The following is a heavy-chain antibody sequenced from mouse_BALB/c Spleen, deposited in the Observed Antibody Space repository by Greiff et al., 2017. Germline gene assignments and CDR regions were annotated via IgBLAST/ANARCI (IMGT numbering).Heavy chain of an antibody. Sequence: EVNVVESGGGLVQPGGSRKLSCAASGFTFSSFGMHWVRQAPEKGLEWVAYISSGSSTIYYADTVKGRFTISRDNPKNTLFLQMTSLRSEDTAMYYCARYGYYGSSGAMDYWGQGTSVTVSS. CDR1: GFTFSSFG. J-gene: IGHJ4*01. CDR3: ARYGYYGSSGAMDY. CDR2: ISSGSSTI. D-gene: IGHD1-1*01. V-gene: IGHV5-17*02.